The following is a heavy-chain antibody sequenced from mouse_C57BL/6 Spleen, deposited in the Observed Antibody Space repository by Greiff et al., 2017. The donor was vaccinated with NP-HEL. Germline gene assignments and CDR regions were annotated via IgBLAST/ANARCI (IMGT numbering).Heavy chain of an antibody. V-gene: IGHV5-9*01. Sequence: EVMLVESGGGLVKPGGSLKLSCAASGFTFSSYTMSWVRQTPEKRLEWVATISGGGGNTYYPDSVKGRFTISRDNAKNTLYLQMSSLRSEDTALYYCARPATVVKYGWYFDVWGTGTTVTVSS. J-gene: IGHJ1*03. CDR1: GFTFSSYT. D-gene: IGHD1-1*01. CDR3: ARPATVVKYGWYFDV. CDR2: ISGGGGNT.